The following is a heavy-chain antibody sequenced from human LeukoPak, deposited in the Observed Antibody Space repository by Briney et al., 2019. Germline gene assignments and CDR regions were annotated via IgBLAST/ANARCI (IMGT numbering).Heavy chain of an antibody. D-gene: IGHD3-22*01. J-gene: IGHJ3*02. Sequence: SETLSLTCTVSGGSISGGSYYWSWIRQPAGKGLEWIGRIYTSGSTNYNPSLKSRVTMSVDTSKNQFSLKLSSVTVADTAVYYCARDLPYDSSGYYYSSNAFDIWGQGTMVTVSS. CDR2: IYTSGST. CDR3: ARDLPYDSSGYYYSSNAFDI. CDR1: GGSISGGSYY. V-gene: IGHV4-61*02.